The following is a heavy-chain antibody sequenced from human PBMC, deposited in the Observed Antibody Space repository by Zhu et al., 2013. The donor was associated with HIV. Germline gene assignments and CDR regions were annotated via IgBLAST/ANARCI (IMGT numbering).Heavy chain of an antibody. J-gene: IGHJ4*02. V-gene: IGHV1-69*04. CDR2: IIPMFTIT. Sequence: QVQLVQSGAEVKKPGSSVKVSCKASGGTFSSYAISWVRQAPGQGLEWMGWIIPMFTITNYAQKFQGRVTMTTDTSTSTAYMELRSLRSGDTVVYYCARASGVDSSGYFDYWGQGTLVTVSS. CDR1: GGTFSSYA. D-gene: IGHD3-22*01. CDR3: ARASGVDSSGYFDY.